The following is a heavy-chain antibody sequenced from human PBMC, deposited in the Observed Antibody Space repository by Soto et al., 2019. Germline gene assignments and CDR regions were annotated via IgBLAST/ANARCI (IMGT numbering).Heavy chain of an antibody. V-gene: IGHV3-23*01. J-gene: IGHJ4*02. CDR1: GFTFGSYA. CDR2: INDNGDLR. CDR3: AKAFGDWYPFEK. Sequence: GGSLRLSCVASGFTFGSYAMSWVRRAPGKGLEWVSTINDNGDLRYYADSVRGRFTISRDNSKNTLYLQLNNLRAEDTARYHCAKAFGDWYPFEKWGLGALVTVSS. D-gene: IGHD2-21*02.